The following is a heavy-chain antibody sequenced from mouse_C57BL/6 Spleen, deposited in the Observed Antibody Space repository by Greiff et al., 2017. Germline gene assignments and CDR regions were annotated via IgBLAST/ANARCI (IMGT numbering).Heavy chain of an antibody. Sequence: EVQLQESGPGLVKPSQSLSLTCSVTGYSITSGYYWNWIRQFPGNKLEWMGYISYDGSNNYNPSLKNRISITRDTSKNQFFLKLNSVTTEDTATYYCARDREYYGSSYWYFDVWGTGTTVTVSS. CDR3: ARDREYYGSSYWYFDV. CDR1: GYSITSGYY. D-gene: IGHD1-1*01. J-gene: IGHJ1*03. V-gene: IGHV3-6*01. CDR2: ISYDGSN.